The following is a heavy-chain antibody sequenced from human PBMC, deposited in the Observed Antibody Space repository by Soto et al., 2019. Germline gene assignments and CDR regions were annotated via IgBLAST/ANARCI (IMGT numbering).Heavy chain of an antibody. D-gene: IGHD4-17*01. V-gene: IGHV3-43*01. Sequence: GESLKISCAASGFSFEDYSLHWVRQAPGKGLEWVSLINWDAGGTYYADSVKGRFTISRDNSKNSLYLQMNSLKIEDTALYYCVKDMAYGGNSGPFDYWGQGTLVTVSS. CDR3: VKDMAYGGNSGPFDY. CDR1: GFSFEDYS. CDR2: INWDAGGT. J-gene: IGHJ4*02.